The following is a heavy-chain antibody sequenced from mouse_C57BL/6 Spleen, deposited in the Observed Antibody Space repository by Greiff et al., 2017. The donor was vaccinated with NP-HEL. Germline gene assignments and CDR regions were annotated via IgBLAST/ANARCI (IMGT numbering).Heavy chain of an antibody. D-gene: IGHD2-5*01. V-gene: IGHV10-1*01. CDR3: VRRRSSNYVGYAMDY. CDR2: IRSKSNNYAT. CDR1: GFSFNTYA. J-gene: IGHJ4*01. Sequence: EVQLVESGGGLVQPKGSLKLSCAASGFSFNTYAMNWVRQAPGKGLEWVARIRSKSNNYATYYADSVKDRFTISRDDSESMLYLQMNNLKTEDTAMYYCVRRRSSNYVGYAMDYWGQGTSVTVSS.